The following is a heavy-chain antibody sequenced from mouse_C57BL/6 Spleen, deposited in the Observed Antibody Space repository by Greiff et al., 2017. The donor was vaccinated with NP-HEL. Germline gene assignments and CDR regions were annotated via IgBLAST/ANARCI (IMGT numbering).Heavy chain of an antibody. CDR1: GFTFSDYG. CDR2: ISSGSSTI. Sequence: EVKVVESGGGLVKPGGSLKLSCAASGFTFSDYGMHWVRQAPEKGLEWVAYISSGSSTIYYADTVRGRFTISRDNAKNTLFLQMTSLRSEDTAMYYCARKALLYLDYWGQGTTLTVSS. D-gene: IGHD2-1*01. CDR3: ARKALLYLDY. V-gene: IGHV5-17*01. J-gene: IGHJ2*01.